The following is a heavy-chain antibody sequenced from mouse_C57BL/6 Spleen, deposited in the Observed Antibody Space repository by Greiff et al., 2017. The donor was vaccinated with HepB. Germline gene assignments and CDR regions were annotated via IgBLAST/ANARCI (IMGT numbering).Heavy chain of an antibody. D-gene: IGHD2-3*01. Sequence: EVQLQESGGGLVKPGGSLKLSCAASGFTFSDYGMHWVRQAPEKGLEWVAYISSGSSTIYYADTVKGRFTISRDNAKNTLFLQMTSLRSEDTAMYYCARKGVYDGYFYWYFDVWGTGTTVTVSS. CDR1: GFTFSDYG. CDR2: ISSGSSTI. V-gene: IGHV5-17*01. CDR3: ARKGVYDGYFYWYFDV. J-gene: IGHJ1*03.